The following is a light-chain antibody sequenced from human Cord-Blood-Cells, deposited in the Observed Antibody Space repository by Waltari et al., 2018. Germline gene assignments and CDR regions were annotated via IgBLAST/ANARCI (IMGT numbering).Light chain of an antibody. CDR1: QSLLHSNVYNY. J-gene: IGKJ4*01. CDR3: MQALQTPPRLT. CDR2: LGS. Sequence: DIVMTQSPLSLPVTPGEPHSISCRSSQSLLHSNVYNYLDWYLQNPGQSPQLLIYLGSNRASGVPDRFSGSGSGTDFTLKLSRVEAEDVGVYYSMQALQTPPRLTFGGGTKVEIK. V-gene: IGKV2-28*01.